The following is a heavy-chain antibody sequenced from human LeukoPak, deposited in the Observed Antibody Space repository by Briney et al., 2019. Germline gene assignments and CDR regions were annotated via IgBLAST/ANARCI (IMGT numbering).Heavy chain of an antibody. CDR2: INWNGGST. J-gene: IGHJ4*02. D-gene: IGHD3-22*01. CDR3: AKTTDYDSSGFDYFDY. V-gene: IGHV3-20*04. CDR1: GFTFDDYG. Sequence: PGGSLRLSCAASGFTFDDYGMSWVRQAPGKGLEWVSGINWNGGSTGYADSVKGRFTISRDNSKNTLYLQMNSLRAEDTAVYYCAKTTDYDSSGFDYFDYWGQGTLVTVSS.